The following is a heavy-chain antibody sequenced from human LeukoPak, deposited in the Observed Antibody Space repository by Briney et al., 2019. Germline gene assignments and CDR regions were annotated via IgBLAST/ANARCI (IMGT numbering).Heavy chain of an antibody. CDR1: GFTFSSYG. D-gene: IGHD3-3*01. Sequence: PGRSLTLSCAASGFTFSSYGMHWVRQAPGKALEWVAVISYDGTNKYYADSVKGRFTISRDNSKNTLYLQMNSLRAEDTAVYYCAKGGHKEYYDFWSGYYDYYYGMDVWGQGTTVTVSS. V-gene: IGHV3-30*18. J-gene: IGHJ6*02. CDR3: AKGGHKEYYDFWSGYYDYYYGMDV. CDR2: ISYDGTNK.